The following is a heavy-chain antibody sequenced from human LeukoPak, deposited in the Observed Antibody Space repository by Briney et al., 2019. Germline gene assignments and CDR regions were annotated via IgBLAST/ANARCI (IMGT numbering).Heavy chain of an antibody. CDR3: ASWVEICRSNSCYLSPDY. Sequence: ASVKVPCKASGYTFTSYGISWVRQAPGQGLEWMGWIGAYNGNTNYAQKLQGRVTMTTDTSTSTAYMELRSLRSDDTAVYYCASWVEICRSNSCYLSPDYRGQGTLVTVSS. V-gene: IGHV1-18*01. CDR2: IGAYNGNT. J-gene: IGHJ4*02. CDR1: GYTFTSYG. D-gene: IGHD2-2*01.